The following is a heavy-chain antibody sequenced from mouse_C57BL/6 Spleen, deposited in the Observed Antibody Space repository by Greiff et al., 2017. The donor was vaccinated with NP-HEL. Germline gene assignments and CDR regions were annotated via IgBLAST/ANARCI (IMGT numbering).Heavy chain of an antibody. CDR3: ARIGTGDVPPYYYAMDY. CDR2: IWSDGST. J-gene: IGHJ4*01. D-gene: IGHD4-1*01. CDR1: GFSLTSYG. V-gene: IGHV2-6*03. Sequence: VQLVESGPGLVAPSQSLSITCTVSGFSLTSYGVHWVRQPPGKGLEWLVVIWSDGSTTYNSALKSRLSISKDNSKSQVFLKMNSLQTDDTAMYYCARIGTGDVPPYYYAMDYWGQGTSVTVSS.